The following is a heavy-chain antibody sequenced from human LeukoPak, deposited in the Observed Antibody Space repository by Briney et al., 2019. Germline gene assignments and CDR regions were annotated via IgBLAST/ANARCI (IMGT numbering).Heavy chain of an antibody. Sequence: SVKVSFKASGGTFSSYAISWVRQAPGQGLEWMGGIIPIFGTANYAQKFQGRVTITTDESTSTAYMELSSLRSEDTAVYYCASRSSTYYYDSSGFDAFDIWGQGTMVTVSS. CDR3: ASRSSTYYYDSSGFDAFDI. CDR1: GGTFSSYA. D-gene: IGHD3-22*01. V-gene: IGHV1-69*05. J-gene: IGHJ3*02. CDR2: IIPIFGTA.